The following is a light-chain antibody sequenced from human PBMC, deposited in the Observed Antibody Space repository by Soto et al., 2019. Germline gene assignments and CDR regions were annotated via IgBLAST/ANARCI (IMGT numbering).Light chain of an antibody. Sequence: QSALTQPASVSGSPGQSITISCTGTSSDVGGYNYVSWYQQHPGKAPKLMIYEVSNRRSGVSHRFSVSNSGNTASLTISGRLAEDEADYYCCLYTSSSTFVGTGPKVTVL. CDR2: EVS. V-gene: IGLV2-14*01. CDR1: SSDVGGYNY. CDR3: CLYTSSSTF. J-gene: IGLJ1*01.